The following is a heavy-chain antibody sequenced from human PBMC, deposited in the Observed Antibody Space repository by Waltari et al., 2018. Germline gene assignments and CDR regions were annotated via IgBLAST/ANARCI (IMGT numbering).Heavy chain of an antibody. D-gene: IGHD6-13*01. J-gene: IGHJ3*02. V-gene: IGHV3-30*01. CDR2: KSFNVSKE. CDR3: ATYYRSWSDEGAFDI. Sequence: QVLLVESGGGVVQPGRSLRLSCAPSGFSFSNFPVHWVRHAPGKGIDWWAVKSFNVSKEYIADSVKGRCTIYRDKAKNTVYRQVNSLRAVDTAVYYCATYYRSWSDEGAFDIWGQGTMVTVSS. CDR1: GFSFSNFP.